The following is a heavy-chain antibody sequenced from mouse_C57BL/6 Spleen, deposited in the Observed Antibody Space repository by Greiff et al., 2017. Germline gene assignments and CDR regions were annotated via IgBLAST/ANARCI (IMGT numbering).Heavy chain of an antibody. Sequence: QVQLQQSGAELVKPGASVKISCKASGYAFSSYWMNWVKQRPGKGLEWIGQIYPGDGGTNNNGQFTGKATLTADKSSSTTYMQLSSLASEDSAVYFCLYDYYALDYWGQGTSVTVSS. CDR1: GYAFSSYW. CDR2: IYPGDGGT. D-gene: IGHD2-3*01. J-gene: IGHJ4*01. V-gene: IGHV1-80*01. CDR3: LYDYYALDY.